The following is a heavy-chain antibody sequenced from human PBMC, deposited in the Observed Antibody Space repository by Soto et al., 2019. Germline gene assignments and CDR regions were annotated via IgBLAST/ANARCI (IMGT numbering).Heavy chain of an antibody. Sequence: GASVKVSCKASGYTFTSYYMHWVRQAPGQGLEWMGIINPSGGSTSYAQKFQGRVTMTRDTSTSTVYMGLSSLRSEDTAVYYCARPVEMATINYGMDVWGQGTTVTVSS. J-gene: IGHJ6*02. CDR3: ARPVEMATINYGMDV. D-gene: IGHD5-12*01. CDR2: INPSGGST. CDR1: GYTFTSYY. V-gene: IGHV1-46*01.